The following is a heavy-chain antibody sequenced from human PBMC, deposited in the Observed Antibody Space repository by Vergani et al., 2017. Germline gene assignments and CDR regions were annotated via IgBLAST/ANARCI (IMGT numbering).Heavy chain of an antibody. V-gene: IGHV3-23*04. CDR2: ISGSGGST. D-gene: IGHD5-18*01. CDR3: ASSLGYGFFDY. CDR1: GFTFSNAW. Sequence: EVQLVESGGGLVKPGGSLRLSCAASGFTFSNAWMSWVRQAPGKGLEWVSAISGSGGSTYYADSVKGRFTISRDNSKNTLYLQMNSLRAEDTAVYYCASSLGYGFFDYWGQGTLVTVSS. J-gene: IGHJ4*02.